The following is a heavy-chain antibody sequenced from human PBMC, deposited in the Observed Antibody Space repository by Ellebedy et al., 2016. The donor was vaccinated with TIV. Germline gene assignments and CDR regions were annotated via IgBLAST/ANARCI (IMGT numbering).Heavy chain of an antibody. Sequence: GESLKISCAASGFTFSSHAMHWVRQAPGKGLEWVAVISYDGSNKYYADSVKGRFTISRDTSKDTLYLQINSLRTEDTAVYYCARDQHSSGWDAFDIWGQGTMVTVSS. J-gene: IGHJ3*02. D-gene: IGHD6-19*01. CDR1: GFTFSSHA. CDR3: ARDQHSSGWDAFDI. V-gene: IGHV3-30*01. CDR2: ISYDGSNK.